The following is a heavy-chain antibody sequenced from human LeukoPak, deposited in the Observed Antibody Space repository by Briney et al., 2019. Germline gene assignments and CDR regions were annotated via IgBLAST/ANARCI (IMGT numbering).Heavy chain of an antibody. CDR1: GFTFSSYA. CDR3: ARDGYSGSKRGFYFDS. CDR2: ISGSGGGT. V-gene: IGHV3-23*01. D-gene: IGHD5-12*01. Sequence: GGSLRLSCAASGFTFSSYAMSWVRQAPGKGLEWVSAISGSGGGTYYANSVKGRFTISRDNSRDTLYLQMNSLRVEDTAVYYCARDGYSGSKRGFYFDSWGQGTLVTVSS. J-gene: IGHJ4*02.